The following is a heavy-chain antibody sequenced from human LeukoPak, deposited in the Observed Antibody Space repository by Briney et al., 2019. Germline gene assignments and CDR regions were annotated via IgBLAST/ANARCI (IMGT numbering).Heavy chain of an antibody. CDR1: GFTFSSYE. V-gene: IGHV3-48*03. J-gene: IGHJ4*02. CDR2: ISSSGSTI. Sequence: GGSLGLSCAASGFTFSSYEMNWVRQAPGKGLEWVSYISSSGSTIHYADSVKGRFTISRDNAKNSLYLQMNSLRAEDTAVYYCASLAAATVDYWGQGTLVTVSP. CDR3: ASLAAATVDY. D-gene: IGHD2-15*01.